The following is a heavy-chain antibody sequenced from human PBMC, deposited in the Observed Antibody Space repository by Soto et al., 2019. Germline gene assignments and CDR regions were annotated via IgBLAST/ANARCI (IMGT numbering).Heavy chain of an antibody. CDR3: ARDMLLPSKGYYGFYYYYGMDV. V-gene: IGHV3-21*01. D-gene: IGHD2-15*01. J-gene: IGHJ6*02. Sequence: GGSLRLSCAASGFTFSSYSMNWVHQAPGKGLEWVSSISSSSSYIYYADSVKGRFTISRDNAKNSLYLQMNSLRAEDTAVYYCARDMLLPSKGYYGFYYYYGMDVWGQGTTVTVSS. CDR2: ISSSSSYI. CDR1: GFTFSSYS.